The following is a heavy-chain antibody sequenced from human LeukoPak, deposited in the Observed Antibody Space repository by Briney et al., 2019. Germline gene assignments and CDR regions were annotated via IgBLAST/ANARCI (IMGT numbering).Heavy chain of an antibody. CDR3: ARGGIVVVPAASRGDY. J-gene: IGHJ4*02. D-gene: IGHD2-2*01. V-gene: IGHV3-7*01. CDR1: GFTFSSYW. CDR2: IKQDGSEK. Sequence: GGSLRLSCAASGFTFSSYWMSWVRQAPGKGLEWVANIKQDGSEKYYVDSVKGRFTISRDNAKNSLYLQMNSLRAEDTAVYYCARGGIVVVPAASRGDYWGQGTLVTVSS.